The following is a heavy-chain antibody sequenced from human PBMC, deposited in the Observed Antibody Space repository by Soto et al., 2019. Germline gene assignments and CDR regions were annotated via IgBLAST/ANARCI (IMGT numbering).Heavy chain of an antibody. CDR2: IYFSGST. CDR1: GDSMNPYY. D-gene: IGHD6-19*01. CDR3: ARAWAVPGSHWGD. Sequence: QVQLQESGPGLVKPSETLSLTCTVSGDSMNPYYWSWIRQPPGKGLEWIGYIYFSGSTNFNPSLKRRVTLSLDTSKTQFFVKLTSVTAADTAVYYCARAWAVPGSHWGDWGRGTQVNVSS. J-gene: IGHJ4*02. V-gene: IGHV4-59*01.